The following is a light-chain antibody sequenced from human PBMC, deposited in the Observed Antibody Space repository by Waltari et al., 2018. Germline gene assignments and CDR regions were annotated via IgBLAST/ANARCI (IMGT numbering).Light chain of an antibody. CDR2: DVS. Sequence: QSALIQPASVSGSPGQSITISCTGTSSDVGGYNFVSWYQQHPGKAPNLLINDVSKRPSGVSNRFSGSNSGNTASLTISGLQAEDEADYYCSSYTSTNTYVFGTGTEVTVL. CDR1: SSDVGGYNF. J-gene: IGLJ1*01. V-gene: IGLV2-14*03. CDR3: SSYTSTNTYV.